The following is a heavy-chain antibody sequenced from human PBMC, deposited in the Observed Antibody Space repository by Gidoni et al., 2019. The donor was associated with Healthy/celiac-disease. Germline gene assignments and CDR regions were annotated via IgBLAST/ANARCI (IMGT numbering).Heavy chain of an antibody. CDR2: IYHSVST. J-gene: IGHJ3*02. CDR3: ARALRGAHINDAFDI. V-gene: IGHV4-30-2*01. D-gene: IGHD1-20*01. CDR1: AGSISSGGYS. Sequence: QLQLQESGSGLVKPAQTLSLNCAVSAGSISSGGYSWSWSRQPPGKGLEWIGYIYHSVSTYYNPSLKSRVTISVDRSKNQFSLKLSSVTAADTAVYYCARALRGAHINDAFDIWGQGTMVTVSS.